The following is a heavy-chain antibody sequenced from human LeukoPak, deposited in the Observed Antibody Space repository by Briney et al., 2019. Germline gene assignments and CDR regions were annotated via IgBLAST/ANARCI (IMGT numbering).Heavy chain of an antibody. Sequence: ASVKVSCKASGYTFTSYGISWVRQAPGQGLEWMGWISAYNGNTNYAQKLQGRVTMTTDTSTSTAYMELRSLRSDDTAVYYCARDQTRLNWGSYYYYYYMDVWGKGTTVTVSS. CDR1: GYTFTSYG. CDR3: ARDQTRLNWGSYYYYYYMDV. J-gene: IGHJ6*03. CDR2: ISAYNGNT. V-gene: IGHV1-18*01. D-gene: IGHD7-27*01.